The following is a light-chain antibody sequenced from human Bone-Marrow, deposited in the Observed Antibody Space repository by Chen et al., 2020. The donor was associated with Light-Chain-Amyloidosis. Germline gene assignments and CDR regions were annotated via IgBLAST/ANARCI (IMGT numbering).Light chain of an antibody. CDR1: DLPTKY. V-gene: IGLV3-25*03. J-gene: IGLJ2*01. CDR2: RDT. CDR3: QSADSSGTYEGR. Sequence: SYELTQPPSVSVSPGQTARITCSGDDLPTKYAYWYQQKPGQAPVLVIHRDTERPSGISERFSGYSSGTTGTLTISGVQAEDEADYHCQSADSSGTYEGRFGGGTKLTVL.